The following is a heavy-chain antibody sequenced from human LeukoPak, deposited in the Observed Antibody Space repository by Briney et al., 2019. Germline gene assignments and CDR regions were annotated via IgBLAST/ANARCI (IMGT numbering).Heavy chain of an antibody. CDR1: GFTFSSYA. V-gene: IGHV3-23*01. Sequence: GGSLRLSCAASGFTFSSYAMSWVRQAPGKGLEWVSAISGSGGSTYYADSVKGRFTISRDNSKNTLYLQMNSLRAENTAVYSCEKDPPITMIVPAYYFDYWGQGTLVTVSS. CDR2: ISGSGGST. J-gene: IGHJ4*02. D-gene: IGHD3-22*01. CDR3: EKDPPITMIVPAYYFDY.